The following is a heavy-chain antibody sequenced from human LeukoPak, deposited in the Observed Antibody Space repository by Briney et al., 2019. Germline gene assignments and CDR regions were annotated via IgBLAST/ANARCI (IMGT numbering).Heavy chain of an antibody. CDR1: GFTFSSYS. V-gene: IGHV3-21*01. CDR3: ARDLGAVAGKDDY. CDR2: ISSSSSYI. Sequence: PGGSLRLSCAASGFTFSSYSMNWVRQAPGKGLEWVSSISSSSSYIYYADSVKGRFTISRDNAKNSLYLQMNSLRAEDTAVYYCARDLGAVAGKDDYWGQGTLVTVSS. J-gene: IGHJ4*02. D-gene: IGHD6-19*01.